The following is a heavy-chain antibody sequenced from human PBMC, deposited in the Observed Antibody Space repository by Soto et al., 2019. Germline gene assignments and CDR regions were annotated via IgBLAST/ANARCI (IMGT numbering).Heavy chain of an antibody. Sequence: SETLSLTCTVSGGSISSYYWSWIRQPPGKGLEWIGYIYYSGSTNYNPSLKSRVTISVDTSKNQFSLKLSSVTAADTAVYYCARDIAAAGLGLFDYWGQGTLVTVSS. CDR2: IYYSGST. CDR1: GGSISSYY. D-gene: IGHD6-13*01. J-gene: IGHJ4*02. CDR3: ARDIAAAGLGLFDY. V-gene: IGHV4-59*01.